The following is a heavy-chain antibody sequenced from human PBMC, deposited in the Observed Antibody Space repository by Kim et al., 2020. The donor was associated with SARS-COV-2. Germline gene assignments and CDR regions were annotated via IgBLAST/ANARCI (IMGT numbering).Heavy chain of an antibody. CDR1: GYSFTSYW. D-gene: IGHD1-26*01. Sequence: GESLKISCKGSGYSFTSYWIGWVRQMPGKGLEWMGIIYPGDSDTRYSPSFQGQVTISADKSISTAYLQWSSLKASDTAMYYCARPLRVGATLVYYFDYWGQGTLVTVSS. CDR3: ARPLRVGATLVYYFDY. V-gene: IGHV5-51*01. CDR2: IYPGDSDT. J-gene: IGHJ4*02.